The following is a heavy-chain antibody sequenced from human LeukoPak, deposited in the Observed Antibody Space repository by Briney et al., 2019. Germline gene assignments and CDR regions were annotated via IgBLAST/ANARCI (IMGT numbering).Heavy chain of an antibody. J-gene: IGHJ4*02. D-gene: IGHD3-22*01. CDR1: GFTFSSYA. Sequence: PGGTLRLSCAASGFTFSSYAMSWVRQAPGKGLEWVSAISGSGGSTYYADSVKGRFTISRDNSKNTLYLQMNSLRAEDTAVYYCAKSLVYYDSSGYIWGQGTLVTVSS. V-gene: IGHV3-23*01. CDR3: AKSLVYYDSSGYI. CDR2: ISGSGGST.